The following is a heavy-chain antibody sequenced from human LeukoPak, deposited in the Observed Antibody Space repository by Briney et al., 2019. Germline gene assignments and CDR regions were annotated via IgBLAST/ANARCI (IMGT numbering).Heavy chain of an antibody. CDR1: GFIFAGYT. J-gene: IGHJ3*02. Sequence: GGSLRLSCAGSGFIFAGYTTNWVRQAPGKGLQWLAYISPSGGNTLYADSVKGRFPISRDNAKNSVYLQMNSLTPEDTAMYYCASRRSGWPNDAFDIWGQGTMVTVTS. V-gene: IGHV3-48*01. CDR3: ASRRSGWPNDAFDI. D-gene: IGHD6-19*01. CDR2: ISPSGGNT.